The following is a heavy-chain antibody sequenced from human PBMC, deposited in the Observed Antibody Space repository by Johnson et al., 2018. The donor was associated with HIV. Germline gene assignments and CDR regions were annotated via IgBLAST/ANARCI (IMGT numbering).Heavy chain of an antibody. Sequence: MLLVESGGGLVQPGGSLRLSRAASGFTFSSYWMCWVRQAPGKGLEWVANIKQDGSEKYYVDSVKGRFTISRDNAKNSLYIQMNSLRAGDTAVYYCAKDHDYGDAFDIWGQGTMVTVSS. CDR1: GFTFSSYW. D-gene: IGHD4-17*01. J-gene: IGHJ3*02. CDR3: AKDHDYGDAFDI. V-gene: IGHV3-7*01. CDR2: IKQDGSEK.